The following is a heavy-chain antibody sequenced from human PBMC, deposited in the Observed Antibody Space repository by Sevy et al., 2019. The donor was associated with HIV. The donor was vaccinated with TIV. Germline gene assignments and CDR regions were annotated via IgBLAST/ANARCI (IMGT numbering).Heavy chain of an antibody. D-gene: IGHD4-17*01. CDR2: IIYDVSMK. CDR1: GFTFSSYT. CDR3: ARDQHDYAGNVRTGWFDP. Sequence: GGSLRLSCAASGFTFSSYTMHWVRQAPGKGLEWVANIIYDVSMKYYADSVKGRFTISRDNSKNTLYLQMNSLSAEDTAVYYCARDQHDYAGNVRTGWFDPWGQGILVTVSS. J-gene: IGHJ5*02. V-gene: IGHV3-30-3*01.